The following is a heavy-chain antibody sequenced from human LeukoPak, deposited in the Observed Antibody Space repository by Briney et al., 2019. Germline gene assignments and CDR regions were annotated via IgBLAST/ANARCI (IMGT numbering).Heavy chain of an antibody. CDR3: ARYGSGWAFDY. CDR1: GGSFSNYY. CDR2: INHSGST. Sequence: SETLSLTCAVYGGSFSNYYWSWIRQPPGKGLEWIGEINHSGSTNYNPSLKSRVTISVDTSENQFSLKLTSVTAADTAVYYCARYGSGWAFDYWGQGTLVTVSS. D-gene: IGHD6-19*01. V-gene: IGHV4-34*01. J-gene: IGHJ4*02.